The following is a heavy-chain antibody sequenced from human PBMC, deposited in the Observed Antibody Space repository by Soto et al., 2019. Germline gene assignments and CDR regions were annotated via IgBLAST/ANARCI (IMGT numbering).Heavy chain of an antibody. D-gene: IGHD3-3*01. CDR3: ARGSVDYNFWSGYYSRFYYFDF. CDR2: INHSGIT. Sequence: QVHLQQWGAGLLKSSETLSLTCAVYGGSFSGYYWSWIRQPPGKGLEWIGEINHSGITNYNPSLKSRVIISLDTSKKQFSLNLTSMTAADTAVYYCARGSVDYNFWSGYYSRFYYFDFWGQGTLVTVSS. J-gene: IGHJ4*02. CDR1: GGSFSGYY. V-gene: IGHV4-34*01.